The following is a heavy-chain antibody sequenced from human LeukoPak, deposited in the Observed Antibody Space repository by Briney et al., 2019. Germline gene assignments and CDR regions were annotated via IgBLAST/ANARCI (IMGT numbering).Heavy chain of an antibody. D-gene: IGHD4-17*01. CDR3: AKEIYGDSTGGRFQH. Sequence: GGSLRLSCIASGFTFSSSAMSWVRQAPGKGLEWVSDTNGSGGRTYYADSVKGRFTISRDNSKNTLYLQMNSLRAEDTAVYYCAKEIYGDSTGGRFQHWGQGTMVTVSS. CDR1: GFTFSSSA. CDR2: TNGSGGRT. J-gene: IGHJ3*01. V-gene: IGHV3-23*01.